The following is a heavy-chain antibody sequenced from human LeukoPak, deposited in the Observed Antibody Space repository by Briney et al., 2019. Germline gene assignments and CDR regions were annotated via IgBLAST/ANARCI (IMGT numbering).Heavy chain of an antibody. CDR1: GFTFSSYG. CDR3: ARGQAHYTDYGDYDWDYYYYYMDV. J-gene: IGHJ6*03. V-gene: IGHV3-30*03. CDR2: ISYDGSNK. Sequence: GGSLRLSCAASGFTFSSYGMHWVRQAPGKGLEWVAVISYDGSNKYYADSVKGRFAISRDNSKNTLYLQMNSLRAEDTAVYYCARGQAHYTDYGDYDWDYYYYYMDVWGKGTTVTVSS. D-gene: IGHD4-17*01.